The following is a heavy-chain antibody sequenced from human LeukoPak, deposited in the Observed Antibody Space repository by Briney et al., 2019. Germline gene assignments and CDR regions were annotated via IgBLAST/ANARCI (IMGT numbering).Heavy chain of an antibody. D-gene: IGHD3-10*01. V-gene: IGHV4-34*01. CDR3: AKYASGTMRDY. CDR2: INHSGST. Sequence: TSETLSLTCAVYGGSFSGYYWSWIRQPPGKGLEWIGEINHSGSTNYNPSLKSRVTISVDTSKNQFSLKLSSVTAADTAVYYCAKYASGTMRDYWGQGTLVTVSP. J-gene: IGHJ4*02. CDR1: GGSFSGYY.